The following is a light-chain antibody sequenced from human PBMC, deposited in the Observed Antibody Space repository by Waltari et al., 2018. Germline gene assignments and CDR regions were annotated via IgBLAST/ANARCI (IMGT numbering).Light chain of an antibody. CDR3: QQRSSWPYS. CDR2: DAS. Sequence: EIVLTQSPATLSLSPGGGATLSCRASQSVGRFLAWYQQKPGQAPRLLIYDASNRATGIPARFSASGSGTDFTLTLSSLEPEDFAVYYCQQRSSWPYSFGQGTKLEIK. V-gene: IGKV3-11*01. CDR1: QSVGRF. J-gene: IGKJ2*03.